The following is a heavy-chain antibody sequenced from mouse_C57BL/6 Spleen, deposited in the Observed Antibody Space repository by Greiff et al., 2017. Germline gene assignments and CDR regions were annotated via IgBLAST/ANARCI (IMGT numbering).Heavy chain of an antibody. D-gene: IGHD1-1*01. Sequence: QVQLQQSGAELVRPGASVKLSCKASGYTFTDYYINWVKQRPGQGLEWIARIYPGSGNTYYNEKFKGKATLTAEKSSSTAYMQLSSLTSEDSAVYFCARAGVYGSSSDAMDYWGQGTSVTVSS. CDR3: ARAGVYGSSSDAMDY. V-gene: IGHV1-76*01. CDR2: IYPGSGNT. J-gene: IGHJ4*01. CDR1: GYTFTDYY.